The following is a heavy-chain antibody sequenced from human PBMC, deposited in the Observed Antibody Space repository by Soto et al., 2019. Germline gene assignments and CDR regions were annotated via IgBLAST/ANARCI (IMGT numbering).Heavy chain of an antibody. J-gene: IGHJ4*02. Sequence: QVQLVESGGGVVQPGRSLRLSCAASGFTFSSYGMHWVRQAPGKGLEWVAVISYDGSNKYYSDSVKGRFTISRDNSRNTLYLQMNSLRDAVTAVYYCASDELVATLVSLPGYWGQGTLVTVS. CDR1: GFTFSSYG. V-gene: IGHV3-30*03. CDR2: ISYDGSNK. D-gene: IGHD5-12*01. CDR3: ASDELVATLVSLPGY.